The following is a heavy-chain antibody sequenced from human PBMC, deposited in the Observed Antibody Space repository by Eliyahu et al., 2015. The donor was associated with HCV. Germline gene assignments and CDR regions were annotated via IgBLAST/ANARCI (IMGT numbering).Heavy chain of an antibody. Sequence: VQPGGSLRLSCAASGFTFSSYAMSWVRQAPGKGLEWVSGLSVIGGRTFYTDSVKGRFTISRDNSENTLYLQMNSLRAEDTAVYYCAKDTASGAGHDYWGQGTLVTVSS. J-gene: IGHJ4*02. CDR2: LSVIGGRT. CDR1: GFTFSSYA. V-gene: IGHV3-23*01. D-gene: IGHD2-8*02. CDR3: AKDTASGAGHDY.